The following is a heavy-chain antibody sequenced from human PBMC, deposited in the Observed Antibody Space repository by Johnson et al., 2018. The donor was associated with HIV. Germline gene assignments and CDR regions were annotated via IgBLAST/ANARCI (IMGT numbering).Heavy chain of an antibody. CDR1: GFTFSNAW. CDR3: ARGKGAAVGLDAFDI. V-gene: IGHV3-30*03. CDR2: ISYDGSNK. D-gene: IGHD6-13*01. Sequence: QVLLVESGGGLVKPGGSLRLSCAASGFTFSNAWMSWVRQAPGKGLEWVAVISYDGSNKYYADSVKGRFTISRDNSKNTLYLQMNSLRVEDTALYFCARGKGAAVGLDAFDIWGQGIRVTVSS. J-gene: IGHJ3*02.